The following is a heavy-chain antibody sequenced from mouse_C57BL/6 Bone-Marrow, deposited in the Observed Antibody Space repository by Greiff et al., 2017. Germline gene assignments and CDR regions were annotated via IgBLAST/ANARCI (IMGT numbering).Heavy chain of an antibody. D-gene: IGHD2-5*01. J-gene: IGHJ3*01. CDR1: GYTFTSYG. Sequence: VQLQQSGAELARPGASVKLSCKASGYTFTSYGISWVKQRTGQGLEWIGEIYPRSGHTYYNAQFKGKATLTADTSSSTAYMELRSLTSEDSAVYFCARGPYYSNYFWFAYWGQGTLVTVSA. V-gene: IGHV1-81*01. CDR2: IYPRSGHT. CDR3: ARGPYYSNYFWFAY.